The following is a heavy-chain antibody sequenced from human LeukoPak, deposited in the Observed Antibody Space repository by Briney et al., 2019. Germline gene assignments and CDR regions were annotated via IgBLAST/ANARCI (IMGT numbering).Heavy chain of an antibody. J-gene: IGHJ4*02. CDR2: LKQDGSEK. CDR1: GFTFSAYW. Sequence: GGSLRLSCAASGFTFSAYWMSWVRQAPGKGLEWVANLKQDGSEKYYVDSVKGRFTISRDDAKNSLYLQMNSLRGEDTAVYYCARDDGFYSASGIYQNYFDHWGQGILVTVSP. V-gene: IGHV3-7*01. CDR3: ARDDGFYSASGIYQNYFDH. D-gene: IGHD3-10*01.